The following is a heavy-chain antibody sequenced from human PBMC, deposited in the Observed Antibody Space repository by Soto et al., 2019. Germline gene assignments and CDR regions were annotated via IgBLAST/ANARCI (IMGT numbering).Heavy chain of an antibody. V-gene: IGHV3-30-3*01. CDR2: VSYDGATR. J-gene: IGHJ5*02. D-gene: IGHD3-16*01. CDR3: AREKNKYDLGALDL. Sequence: QVQLVESGGGLVQPGRSLRLSCVASGFSFRTYAMQWVRQAPGKGLEWVAVVSYDGATRFYADSVRGRFTISRDNSKNTLYLDIHSLTIETTAVYYCAREKNKYDLGALDLCGRGTLVAVSP. CDR1: GFSFRTYA.